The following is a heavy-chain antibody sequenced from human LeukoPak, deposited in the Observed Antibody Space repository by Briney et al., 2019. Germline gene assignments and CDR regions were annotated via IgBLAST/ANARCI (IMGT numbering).Heavy chain of an antibody. Sequence: GRSLRLSCAASGFTFSSYAMHWVRQAPGKGLEWVAVISYDGSNKYYADSVKGRFTISRDNSKNTLYLQMNSLRAEDTAVYYCARGPRAAADDYWGQGTLVTVSS. V-gene: IGHV3-30-3*01. CDR1: GFTFSSYA. CDR3: ARGPRAAADDY. J-gene: IGHJ4*02. CDR2: ISYDGSNK. D-gene: IGHD6-13*01.